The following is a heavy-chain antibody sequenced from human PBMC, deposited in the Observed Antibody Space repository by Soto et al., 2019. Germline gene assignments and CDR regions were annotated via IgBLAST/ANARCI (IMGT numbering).Heavy chain of an antibody. J-gene: IGHJ4*02. Sequence: QVQLVQSGSEVKKPGASVNVSCKAFGYTFTSYGFSWVRQVPGQGLEWLGWISAFNVDTQYAQTMKGRLTVTTDTSTTTVHMQLRSLTPADTAVYYCPREADWQRMAPYDWGQGTLVSVS. V-gene: IGHV1-18*04. CDR2: ISAFNVDT. D-gene: IGHD6-25*01. CDR1: GYTFTSYG. CDR3: PREADWQRMAPYD.